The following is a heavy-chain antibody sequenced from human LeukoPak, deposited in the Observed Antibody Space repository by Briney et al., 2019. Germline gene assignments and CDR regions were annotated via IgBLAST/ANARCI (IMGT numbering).Heavy chain of an antibody. CDR3: VREHDWGDFDF. J-gene: IGHJ4*02. Sequence: SETLSLTCTVSGGSVISGSYYWSWIRQPPGKELEWIGYVSHSGNTNYNPSLKSRATISKDTSKNQFSLRLSSVTAADTAVYYCVREHDWGDFDFWGQGTLVTVSS. CDR2: VSHSGNT. CDR1: GGSVISGSYY. V-gene: IGHV4-61*01. D-gene: IGHD3-9*01.